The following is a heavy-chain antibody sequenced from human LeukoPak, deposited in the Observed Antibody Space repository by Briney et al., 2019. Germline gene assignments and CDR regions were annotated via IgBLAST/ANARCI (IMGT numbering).Heavy chain of an antibody. Sequence: GESLKISCKGSGYSFTNYWIGWVRQMSGKGLEWMGIIYPGDSDTRYSPSFQGQVTISADNSIITAYLQWSSLKASDTAMYYCARTGYSSGWYGGFDIWGQGTLVTVSP. CDR3: ARTGYSSGWYGGFDI. V-gene: IGHV5-51*01. D-gene: IGHD6-19*01. CDR1: GYSFTNYW. CDR2: IYPGDSDT. J-gene: IGHJ3*02.